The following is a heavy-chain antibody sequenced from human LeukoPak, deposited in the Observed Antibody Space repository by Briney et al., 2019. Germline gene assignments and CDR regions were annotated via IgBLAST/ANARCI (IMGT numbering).Heavy chain of an antibody. Sequence: GGSLRLSCTASGLPFSSYEMNWVRQAPGKGLEWISYISSRGTTIYYADSVKGRFTISRDNAENSLYLQMNSLRAEDTAVYYCARVYDTSGYKTPLPDYWGQGTLVTVSS. V-gene: IGHV3-48*03. J-gene: IGHJ4*02. CDR2: ISSRGTTI. CDR3: ARVYDTSGYKTPLPDY. D-gene: IGHD3-22*01. CDR1: GLPFSSYE.